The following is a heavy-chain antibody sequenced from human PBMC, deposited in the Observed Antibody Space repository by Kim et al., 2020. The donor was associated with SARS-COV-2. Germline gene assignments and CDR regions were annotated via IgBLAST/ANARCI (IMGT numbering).Heavy chain of an antibody. CDR3: ARGLPKVTMVRGVMRLNWFDP. CDR1: GGSFSGYY. J-gene: IGHJ5*02. D-gene: IGHD3-10*01. V-gene: IGHV4-34*01. CDR2: INHSGST. Sequence: SETLSLTCAVYGGSFSGYYWSWIRQPPGKGLEWIGEINHSGSTNYNPSLKSRVTISVDTSKNQFSLKLSSVTAADTAVYYCARGLPKVTMVRGVMRLNWFDPWGQGTLVTVSS.